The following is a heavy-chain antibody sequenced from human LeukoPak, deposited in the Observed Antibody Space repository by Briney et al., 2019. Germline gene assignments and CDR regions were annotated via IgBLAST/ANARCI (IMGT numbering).Heavy chain of an antibody. J-gene: IGHJ3*02. D-gene: IGHD3-3*01. CDR2: INPDNDNT. Sequence: ASVRVSCKASGYSFSSYEISWVRQATGQGPEWMGWINPDNDNTVYAQKFQGRVTFTRNTSINTAYMELSSLTSDDSAVYYCARGPKMGGFTIFGARRAFDIWGQGTTVTVSS. CDR3: ARGPKMGGFTIFGARRAFDI. CDR1: GYSFSSYE. V-gene: IGHV1-8*03.